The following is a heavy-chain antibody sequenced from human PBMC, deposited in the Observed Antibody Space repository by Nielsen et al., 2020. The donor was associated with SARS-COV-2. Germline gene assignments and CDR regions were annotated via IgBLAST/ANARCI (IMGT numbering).Heavy chain of an antibody. CDR3: ARGVIAWTGYYHDAFQI. J-gene: IGHJ3*02. CDR1: GGSISSGDYY. V-gene: IGHV4-30-4*01. Sequence: SETLSLTCTVSGGSISSGDYYWTWVRQSPGAGLEWIGYIYYRGSTRYNPSLKSRVTMSIDTSKNHFSLELSSVTAADTAVYYCARGVIAWTGYYHDAFQIWGQGRMVIVSS. CDR2: IYYRGST. D-gene: IGHD3/OR15-3a*01.